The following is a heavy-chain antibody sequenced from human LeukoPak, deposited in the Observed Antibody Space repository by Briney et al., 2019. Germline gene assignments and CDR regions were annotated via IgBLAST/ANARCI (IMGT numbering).Heavy chain of an antibody. D-gene: IGHD3-22*01. CDR1: GGSISSSSYY. V-gene: IGHV3-74*01. CDR3: ARRYYDSTSYYFDY. Sequence: ETLSLTCTVSGGSISSSSYYWGWIRQPPGKGLVWVSRINDDGSRTNYADSVKGRFSISRDNAKNSLYLQMNSLRADDTAVYYCARRYYDSTSYYFDYWGQGTLVTVSS. CDR2: INDDGSRT. J-gene: IGHJ4*02.